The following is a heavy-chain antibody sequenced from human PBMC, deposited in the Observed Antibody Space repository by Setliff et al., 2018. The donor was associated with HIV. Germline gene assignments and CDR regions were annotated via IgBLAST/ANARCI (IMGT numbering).Heavy chain of an antibody. CDR1: GFSFSSYW. CDR3: AKKTAAYTSGSWLHY. Sequence: PGGSLRLSCEASGFSFSSYWMNWVRQAPGKGLECVAVISGSGGDTYYADSVKGRFVISREKSKSTLYLQMNSLRAEDTAVYYCAKKTAAYTSGSWLHYWGQGTLVTVSS. V-gene: IGHV3-23*01. D-gene: IGHD3-10*01. J-gene: IGHJ4*02. CDR2: ISGSGGDT.